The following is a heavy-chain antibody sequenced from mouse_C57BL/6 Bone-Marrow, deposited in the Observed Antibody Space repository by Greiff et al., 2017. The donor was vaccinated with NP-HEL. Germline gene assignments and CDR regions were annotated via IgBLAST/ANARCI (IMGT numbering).Heavy chain of an antibody. J-gene: IGHJ2*01. CDR3: AELLRYDY. Sequence: QVHVKQSGPELVKPGASVKISCKASGYSFTSYYIHWVKQRPGQGLEWIGWIYPGSGNTKYNEKFKGKATLTADTSSSTAYMQLSSLTSEDSAVYYCAELLRYDYWGQGTTLTVSS. CDR2: IYPGSGNT. CDR1: GYSFTSYY. V-gene: IGHV1-66*01. D-gene: IGHD1-1*01.